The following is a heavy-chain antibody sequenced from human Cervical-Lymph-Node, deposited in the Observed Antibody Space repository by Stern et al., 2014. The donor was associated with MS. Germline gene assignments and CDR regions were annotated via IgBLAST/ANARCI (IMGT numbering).Heavy chain of an antibody. V-gene: IGHV5-10-1*01. Sequence: PSFQGHVTISADKSISTAYLQWSSLKAADTAMYYCARTKWELRAFDIWGQGTMVTVSS. J-gene: IGHJ3*02. CDR3: ARTKWELRAFDI. D-gene: IGHD1-26*01.